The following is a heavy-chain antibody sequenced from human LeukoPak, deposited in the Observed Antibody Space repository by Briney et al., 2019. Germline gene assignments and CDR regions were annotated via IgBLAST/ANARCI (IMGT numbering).Heavy chain of an antibody. V-gene: IGHV3-48*03. D-gene: IGHD5-12*01. CDR1: GCAFSGRE. CDR3: VRASYTGFDLHFDQ. J-gene: IGHJ4*02. Sequence: QPGGSLRLSCSASGCAFSGREMAWVRQAPGKGLEWVSYISSNGKTILHADSVKGRITISRDNAKKSLYLQLGGLRVEDSAFYYCVRASYTGFDLHFDQWGQGTLVTVSS. CDR2: ISSNGKTI.